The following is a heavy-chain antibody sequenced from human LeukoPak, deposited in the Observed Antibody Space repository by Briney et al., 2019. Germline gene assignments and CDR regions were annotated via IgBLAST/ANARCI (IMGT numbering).Heavy chain of an antibody. CDR2: INSSGSTI. Sequence: PGGSLRLSCAASGFTFSSYEMNWVRQAPGKGLEWVSYINSSGSTIYYADSVKGRFTISRDNAKNSLYLQMNSLRAEDTAVYYCATKAIKLLWFGESPDNNFDYWGQGTLVTVSS. CDR3: ATKAIKLLWFGESPDNNFDY. V-gene: IGHV3-48*03. J-gene: IGHJ4*02. D-gene: IGHD3-10*01. CDR1: GFTFSSYE.